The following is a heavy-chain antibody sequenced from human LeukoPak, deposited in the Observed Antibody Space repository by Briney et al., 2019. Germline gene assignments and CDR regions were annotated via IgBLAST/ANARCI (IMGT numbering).Heavy chain of an antibody. CDR1: GYSISSGYY. J-gene: IGHJ4*02. V-gene: IGHV4-38-2*02. CDR3: ARGIGYYGSGSNPFDY. Sequence: SETLSLTCTVSGYSISSGYYWGWIRQPPGKGLEGIGRIYHSGSTYYNPSLKSRVTISVDTSKNQFSLKLSSVTAADTAVYYCARGIGYYGSGSNPFDYWGQGTLVTVSS. D-gene: IGHD3-10*01. CDR2: IYHSGST.